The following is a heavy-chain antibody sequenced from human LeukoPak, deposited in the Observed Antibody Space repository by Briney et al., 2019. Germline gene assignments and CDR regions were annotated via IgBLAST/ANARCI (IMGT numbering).Heavy chain of an antibody. Sequence: SETLSLTCTVSGGSISNYYWSWIRQPPGKGLEWIGYIYTSGSTTYNPSLKSRVTISVDSSKNQLSLKVTSVTAADTAVYYCAAAPLTRAPSGYCSSTSCYGGFDPWGQGTLVTVSS. D-gene: IGHD2-2*01. J-gene: IGHJ5*02. CDR2: IYTSGST. CDR1: GGSISNYY. CDR3: AAAPLTRAPSGYCSSTSCYGGFDP. V-gene: IGHV4-4*09.